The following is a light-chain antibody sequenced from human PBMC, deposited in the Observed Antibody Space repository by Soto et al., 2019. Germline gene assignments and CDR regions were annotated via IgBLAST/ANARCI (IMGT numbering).Light chain of an antibody. J-gene: IGKJ5*01. CDR3: MQALQTRIT. CDR1: QSLLHSNGYNY. CDR2: LGS. Sequence: DIVMTQSPLSLPVTPGEPASISCRSSQSLLHSNGYNYLDWYLQKPGQSPQLLIYLGSNRASGVPDRFSGSGSGTDFTLKISRVEADDVGVYYCMQALQTRITFGQGTRLEIK. V-gene: IGKV2-28*01.